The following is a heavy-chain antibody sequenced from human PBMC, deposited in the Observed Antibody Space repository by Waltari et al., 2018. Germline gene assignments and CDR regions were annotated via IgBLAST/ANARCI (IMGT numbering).Heavy chain of an antibody. D-gene: IGHD1-26*01. Sequence: QVQLQESGPGLVKPSQTLSLTCTVSGGSISSGGYYWCWIRQHPGKGLEWIGYIYYSGSTYYNPSLKSRVTISVDTSKNQFSLKLSSVTAADTAVYYCARELAARVGFDYWGQGTLVTVSS. CDR3: ARELAARVGFDY. CDR2: IYYSGST. CDR1: GGSISSGGYY. V-gene: IGHV4-31*03. J-gene: IGHJ4*02.